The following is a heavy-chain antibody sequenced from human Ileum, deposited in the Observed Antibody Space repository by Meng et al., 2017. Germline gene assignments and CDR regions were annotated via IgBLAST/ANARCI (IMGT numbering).Heavy chain of an antibody. CDR2: IIQSRRN. D-gene: IGHD3-22*01. V-gene: IGHV4-4*01. Sequence: QELVPGSGVHAATVARTCTVTGSGRGWVRPPTGTGLEWMGWIIQSRRNTYNQSLKRRVTISINKSKSQISLKLSAVTAADTAVYSCATSNDRDVYYLGYWGQGTLVTVSS. J-gene: IGHJ4*02. CDR1: GSG. CDR3: ATSNDRDVYYLGY.